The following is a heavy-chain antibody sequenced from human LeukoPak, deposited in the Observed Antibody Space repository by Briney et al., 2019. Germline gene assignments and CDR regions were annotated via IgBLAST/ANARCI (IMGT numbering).Heavy chain of an antibody. Sequence: VASVKVSCKASGYTFTSYAMHWVRQAPGQRLEWMGWINAGNGNTKYSQKFQGRVTITRDTSASTAYMELSSLRSEDTAVYYCASLYGSGSYSIDYWGQGTLVTVSS. V-gene: IGHV1-3*01. J-gene: IGHJ4*02. CDR2: INAGNGNT. CDR3: ASLYGSGSYSIDY. CDR1: GYTFTSYA. D-gene: IGHD3-10*01.